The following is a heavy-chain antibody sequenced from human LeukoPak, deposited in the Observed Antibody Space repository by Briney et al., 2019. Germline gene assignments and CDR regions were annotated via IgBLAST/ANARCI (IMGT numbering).Heavy chain of an antibody. J-gene: IGHJ6*03. CDR3: ARSYGDYGNHYYYMDV. CDR2: MNPNSGNT. V-gene: IGHV1-8*01. CDR1: GYTFTSYD. D-gene: IGHD4-17*01. Sequence: GASVKVSCKASGYTFTSYDINWVRQATGQGLEWMGWMNPNSGNTGYAQKFQGRVTMTRDTSISTAYMELSRLRSDDTAVYYCARSYGDYGNHYYYMDVWGKGTTVTVS.